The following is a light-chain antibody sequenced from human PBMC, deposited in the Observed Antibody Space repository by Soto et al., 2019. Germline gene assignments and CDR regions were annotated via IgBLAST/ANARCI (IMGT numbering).Light chain of an antibody. V-gene: IGKV1-5*03. CDR3: QHYNSYSEA. Sequence: DFQMPQSPSSLSGSVGASVTITCRASQTISSWLAWYQQKPGKAPKLLIYKASTLKSGVPSRFSGSGSGTEFTLTISSLQPEDFATYYCQHYNSYSEAFGQGTKV. J-gene: IGKJ1*01. CDR2: KAS. CDR1: QTISSW.